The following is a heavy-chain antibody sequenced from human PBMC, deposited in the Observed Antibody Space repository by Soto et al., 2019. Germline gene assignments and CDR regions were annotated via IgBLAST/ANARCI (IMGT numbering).Heavy chain of an antibody. J-gene: IGHJ3*02. CDR2: FNPSGGST. CDR3: ARVGALDYDSSGYYYVALGAFDI. V-gene: IGHV1-46*01. Sequence: ASVKVSCKASGYTFTSYYMHWVRQAPGQGLEWMGIFNPSGGSTSYAQKFQGRVTMTRDTSTSTVYMELSSLRSEDTAVYYCARVGALDYDSSGYYYVALGAFDIWGQGTMVTVSS. D-gene: IGHD3-22*01. CDR1: GYTFTSYY.